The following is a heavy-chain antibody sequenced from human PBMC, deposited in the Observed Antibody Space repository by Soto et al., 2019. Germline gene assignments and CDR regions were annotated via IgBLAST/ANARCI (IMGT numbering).Heavy chain of an antibody. CDR2: IYSGGST. J-gene: IGHJ3*02. CDR1: GFTVSSNY. D-gene: IGHD1-26*01. Sequence: PGGSLRLSCAASGFTVSSNYMSWVRQAPGKGLEWVSVIYSGGSTYYADSVKGRFTISRDNSKNTLYLQMNSLRAEDTAVYYCAKHRPWELHDAFDIWGQGTKVTV. V-gene: IGHV3-53*01. CDR3: AKHRPWELHDAFDI.